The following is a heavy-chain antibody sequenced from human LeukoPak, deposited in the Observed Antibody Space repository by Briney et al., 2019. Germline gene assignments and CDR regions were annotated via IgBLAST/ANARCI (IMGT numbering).Heavy chain of an antibody. CDR1: GDSLTSGSRY. Sequence: SQTLSLTWTVSGDSLTSGSRYWSWIRQPAGKGLEWIGHFYSSTRTTYNPSLESRVTISGDTAKNQFSLKLDSVTAADTAVYFCARCMSELDYGDYAYYYHMDVWGKGTTVTVSS. J-gene: IGHJ6*04. CDR2: FYSSTRT. V-gene: IGHV4-61*09. D-gene: IGHD4-17*01. CDR3: ARCMSELDYGDYAYYYHMDV.